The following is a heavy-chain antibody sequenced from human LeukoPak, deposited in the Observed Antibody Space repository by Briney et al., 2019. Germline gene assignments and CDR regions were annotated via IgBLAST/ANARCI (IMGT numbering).Heavy chain of an antibody. D-gene: IGHD6-13*01. Sequence: GSLRLSCAASGFTFSSYGMHWVRQAPGKGLEWVAVISYDGSNKYYADSVKGRFTISRDNSKNTLYLQMNSLRAEDTAVYYCAKDFASWYYRGTQENWGQGTLVTVSS. CDR1: GFTFSSYG. J-gene: IGHJ4*02. V-gene: IGHV3-30*18. CDR2: ISYDGSNK. CDR3: AKDFASWYYRGTQEN.